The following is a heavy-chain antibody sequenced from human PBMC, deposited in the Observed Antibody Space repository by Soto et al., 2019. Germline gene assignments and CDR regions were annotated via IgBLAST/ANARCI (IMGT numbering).Heavy chain of an antibody. D-gene: IGHD3-22*01. V-gene: IGHV3-23*01. CDR1: GFTFRSYA. J-gene: IGHJ4*02. CDR2: ISGSGGST. Sequence: PGGSLILSCAASGFTFRSYAMSWVRQDPGKGLEWVSAISGSGGSTYYADSVKGRFTISRDNSKNTLYLQMNSLRAEDTAVYYCAKVQGIEYYYDSGGSCYDYKKTPLDYWGQGTQVTVSS. CDR3: AKVQGIEYYYDSGGSCYDYKKTPLDY.